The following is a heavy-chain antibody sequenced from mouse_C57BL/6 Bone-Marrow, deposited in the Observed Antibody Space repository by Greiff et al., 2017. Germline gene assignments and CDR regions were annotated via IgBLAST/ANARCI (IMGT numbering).Heavy chain of an antibody. CDR3: ANFYFDY. V-gene: IGHV1-7*01. Sequence: QVQLKESGAELAKPGASVKLSCKASGYTFTSYWMHWVKQRPGQGLEWIGYINPSSGYPKYNQKFKDKATLTADKSSSAAYMQLRSLTYEDSGVYYCANFYFDYWGQGTTLTVSA. CDR1: GYTFTSYW. J-gene: IGHJ2*01. CDR2: INPSSGYP.